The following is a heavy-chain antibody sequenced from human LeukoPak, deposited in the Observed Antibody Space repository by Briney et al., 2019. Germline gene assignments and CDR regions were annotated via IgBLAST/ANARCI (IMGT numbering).Heavy chain of an antibody. CDR1: GFTFSDHY. D-gene: IGHD2-15*01. J-gene: IGHJ4*02. Sequence: GGSLRLSCAASGFTFSDHYMSWIRQAPGKGLEWVSFISSSGSSIYYVDSVKGRFTISRDNAKNSLYLQMNSLRAEDTAVYYCARGIPGLLKYYFDYWGQGTLVTVSS. CDR3: ARGIPGLLKYYFDY. V-gene: IGHV3-11*04. CDR2: ISSSGSSI.